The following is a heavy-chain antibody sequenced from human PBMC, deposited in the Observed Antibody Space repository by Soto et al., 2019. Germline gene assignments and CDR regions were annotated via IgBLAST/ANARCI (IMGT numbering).Heavy chain of an antibody. Sequence: EVQLVESGGGVVRPGGSLRLSCAASGFTFDDHGMTWVRQAPGKGLAWVSGITWNGATTGYADSVKGRFTISRDNAKNSLYLQMNSLRVEDTALYYCARDGGVVVAVDAFDVWGQGTMVTVSS. CDR1: GFTFDDHG. V-gene: IGHV3-20*04. D-gene: IGHD6-19*01. CDR3: ARDGGVVVAVDAFDV. CDR2: ITWNGATT. J-gene: IGHJ3*01.